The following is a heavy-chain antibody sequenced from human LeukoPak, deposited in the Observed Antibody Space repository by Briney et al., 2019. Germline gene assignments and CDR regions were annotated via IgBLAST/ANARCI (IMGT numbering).Heavy chain of an antibody. D-gene: IGHD6-19*01. V-gene: IGHV4-31*03. CDR3: ARRAVAGGDDY. J-gene: IGHJ4*02. CDR2: IYYSGST. Sequence: SETLSLTCTVSGGSISSGGYYWSWIRQHPGKGLEWIGYIYYSGSTYYNPSLKSRVTISVDTSKNQFSLKLSSVTAADTAVYYCARRAVAGGDDYWGQGTLVTVSS. CDR1: GGSISSGGYY.